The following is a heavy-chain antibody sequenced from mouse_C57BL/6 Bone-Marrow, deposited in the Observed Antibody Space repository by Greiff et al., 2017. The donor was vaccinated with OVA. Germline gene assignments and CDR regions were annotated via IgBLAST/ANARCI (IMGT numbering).Heavy chain of an antibody. CDR3: AICGNWDY. CDR1: GYTFTSYW. V-gene: IGHV1-74*01. D-gene: IGHD2-1*01. CDR2: IYPSDSDT. J-gene: IGHJ2*01. Sequence: QVQLQQPGAELVKPGASVKVSCKASGYTFTSYWMPWVKQRPGQGLEWIGRIYPSDSDTNYNEKFKGKATLTVDKSSSTAYMQLSSLTSEDSAVYYCAICGNWDYWGQGTTLTVSS.